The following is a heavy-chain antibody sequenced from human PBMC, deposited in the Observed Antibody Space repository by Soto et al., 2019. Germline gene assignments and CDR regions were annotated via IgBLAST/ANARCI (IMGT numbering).Heavy chain of an antibody. CDR1: GGSFSGYY. CDR2: INHSGST. CDR3: ARGLAMALLGRFDP. V-gene: IGHV4-34*01. D-gene: IGHD5-18*01. J-gene: IGHJ5*02. Sequence: ETLSLTCAVYGGSFSGYYWSWIRQPPGKGLEWIGEINHSGSTNYNPSLKSRVTISVDTSKNQFSLKLSSVTAADTAVYYCARGLAMALLGRFDPWGQGTLVTVSS.